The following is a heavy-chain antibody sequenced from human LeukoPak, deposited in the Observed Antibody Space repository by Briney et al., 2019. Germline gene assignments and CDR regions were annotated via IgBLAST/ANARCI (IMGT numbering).Heavy chain of an antibody. J-gene: IGHJ3*02. Sequence: ASVTVSCKASGYTFTSYYMHWVRQAPGQGLEWMGIINPSGGSTSYAQKFQGRVTMTRDMSTSTVYMELSSLRSEDTAVYYCARARSGYTAKGAFDIWGQGTMVTVS. V-gene: IGHV1-46*01. CDR2: INPSGGST. CDR3: ARARSGYTAKGAFDI. CDR1: GYTFTSYY. D-gene: IGHD5-12*01.